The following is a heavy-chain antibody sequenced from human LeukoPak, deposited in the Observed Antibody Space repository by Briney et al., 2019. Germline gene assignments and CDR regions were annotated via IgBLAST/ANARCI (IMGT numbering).Heavy chain of an antibody. CDR2: IYYSGST. J-gene: IGHJ4*02. Sequence: SETLSLTCTVSGGSISSSSYYWGWIRQPPGKGLEWIGSIYYSGSTYYNPSLKSRVTISVDTSKNQFSLKLSSVTAADTAVYYCARVGYGDYFGFDYWGQGTLVTVSS. CDR1: GGSISSSSYY. D-gene: IGHD4-17*01. V-gene: IGHV4-39*01. CDR3: ARVGYGDYFGFDY.